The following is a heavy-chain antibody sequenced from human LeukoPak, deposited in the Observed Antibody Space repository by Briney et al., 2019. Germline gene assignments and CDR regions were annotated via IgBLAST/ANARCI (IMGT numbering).Heavy chain of an antibody. CDR3: ARDRVGATDYFDY. J-gene: IGHJ4*02. V-gene: IGHV3-53*01. CDR2: IYSGGSI. CDR1: GFTVTTSY. D-gene: IGHD1-26*01. Sequence: GGSLRLSCAASGFTVTTSYMTWVRQAPGKGLEWVSVIYSGGSIYYADSVKGRFTISRDHSKNTLHLQMNSLRAEDTAVYYCARDRVGATDYFDYWAREPWSPSPQ.